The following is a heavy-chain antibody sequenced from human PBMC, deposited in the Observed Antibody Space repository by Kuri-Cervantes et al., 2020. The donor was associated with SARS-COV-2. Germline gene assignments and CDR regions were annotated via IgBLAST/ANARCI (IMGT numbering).Heavy chain of an antibody. Sequence: GGPLRPSCAASGFTFSSYAMSWVRQAPGKGLEWVSAISGSGGSTYYADSVKGRFTISRDNSKNTLYLQMNSLRAEDTAVYYCAKDYGDYYYYCMDVWGKGTTVTVSS. V-gene: IGHV3-23*01. CDR3: AKDYGDYYYYCMDV. CDR2: ISGSGGST. J-gene: IGHJ6*03. D-gene: IGHD4-17*01. CDR1: GFTFSSYA.